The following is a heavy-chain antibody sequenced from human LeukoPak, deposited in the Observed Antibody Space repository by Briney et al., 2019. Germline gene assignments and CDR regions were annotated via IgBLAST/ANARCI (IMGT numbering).Heavy chain of an antibody. Sequence: VASVKVSCKASGYTFTSYAMHWVRQAPGQRLEWMGWINAGNGNTKYSQKFQGRVTITSDTSASTAYMELSSLRSEDTAVYYCARLRRGRSYYSNRDAFDIWGQGTMVTVSS. CDR1: GYTFTSYA. J-gene: IGHJ3*02. V-gene: IGHV1-3*01. D-gene: IGHD1-26*01. CDR2: INAGNGNT. CDR3: ARLRRGRSYYSNRDAFDI.